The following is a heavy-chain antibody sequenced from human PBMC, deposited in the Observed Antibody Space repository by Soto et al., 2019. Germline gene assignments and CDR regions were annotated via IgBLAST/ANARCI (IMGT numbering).Heavy chain of an antibody. J-gene: IGHJ6*03. V-gene: IGHV4-34*01. D-gene: IGHD4-17*01. CDR2: INHIGST. Sequence: QVQLQQWGAGLLKPSETLSLTCAVYGGSFSGYYWSWIRQPPGKGLEWIGEINHIGSTNYNPSFKSRVTISVDTSKNQFSLKLSSVTAADTAVYYCARGRTTVTTHYYYSMDVWGKGTTVTVSS. CDR1: GGSFSGYY. CDR3: ARGRTTVTTHYYYSMDV.